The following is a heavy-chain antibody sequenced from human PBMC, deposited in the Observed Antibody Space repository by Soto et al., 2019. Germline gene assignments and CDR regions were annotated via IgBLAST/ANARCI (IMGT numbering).Heavy chain of an antibody. CDR1: GGSFSGYY. Sequence: SETLSLTCAVYGGSFSGYYWSWIRQPPGKGLEWIGEINHSGSTNYNPSLKSRVTISVDTSKNQFSLKLSSVTAADTAVYYCARGRRAYYDILTGYYMGVYYYGMDVWGQGTTVTVSS. J-gene: IGHJ6*02. V-gene: IGHV4-34*01. CDR2: INHSGST. CDR3: ARGRRAYYDILTGYYMGVYYYGMDV. D-gene: IGHD3-9*01.